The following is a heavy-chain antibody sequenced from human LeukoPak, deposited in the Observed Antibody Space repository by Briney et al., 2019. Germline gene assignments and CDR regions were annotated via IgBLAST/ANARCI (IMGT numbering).Heavy chain of an antibody. J-gene: IGHJ4*02. CDR3: ATGGNSFGYFGY. D-gene: IGHD3-22*01. CDR1: GLTFTDYA. Sequence: PGGSLRLSCAVSGLTFTDYALTWVRQAPGKGLEWVSTISGRGDSTFYAYSVQGRFTISRDNSNNTMYLQMNSLGADDTAFYYCATGGNSFGYFGYWAQGTLVTVSS. V-gene: IGHV3-23*01. CDR2: ISGRGDST.